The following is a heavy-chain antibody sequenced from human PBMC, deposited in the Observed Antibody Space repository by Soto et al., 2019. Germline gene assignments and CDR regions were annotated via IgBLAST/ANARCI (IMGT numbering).Heavy chain of an antibody. CDR3: ASRDPGTSVDY. Sequence: SETLSLTCAVSGGSFTSNNWWTWVRQPPGQGLEWIGEIYRTGSTNYNPSLKSRVTISLDKSENQFSLKVTSLTAADTTVYYCASRDPGTSVDYWGQGTLVTVSS. CDR1: GGSFTSNNW. CDR2: IYRTGST. V-gene: IGHV4-4*02. D-gene: IGHD1-7*01. J-gene: IGHJ4*02.